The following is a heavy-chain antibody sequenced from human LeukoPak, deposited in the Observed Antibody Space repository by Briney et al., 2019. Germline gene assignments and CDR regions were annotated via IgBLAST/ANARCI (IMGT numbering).Heavy chain of an antibody. CDR3: ARLKGHYYDSSGSYRDI. D-gene: IGHD3-22*01. J-gene: IGHJ3*02. CDR1: GDSISSHY. Sequence: SETLSLTCTVSGDSISSHYWGWIRQPPGKGLEWIGYIYYSGGTNYNPSLKSRVTISVDTSKNQFSLKLTSVTAADTAVYYCARLKGHYYDSSGSYRDIWGQGTMVTVSS. CDR2: IYYSGGT. V-gene: IGHV4-59*11.